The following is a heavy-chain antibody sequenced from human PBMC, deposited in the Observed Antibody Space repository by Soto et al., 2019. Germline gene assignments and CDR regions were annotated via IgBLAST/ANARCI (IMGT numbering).Heavy chain of an antibody. V-gene: IGHV4-31*03. CDR2: IYYSGST. D-gene: IGHD6-6*01. CDR3: ARESLDGQLGSY. Sequence: QVKLQKSGPGLVKPSQTLSLTCTVSGGSISSGGYYWSWIRQHPGKGLEWIGYIYYSGSTYYNPSLKSRVTISVDTSKNQFALKLSSVTAADTAVYYCARESLDGQLGSYWGQGTLVTVSS. CDR1: GGSISSGGYY. J-gene: IGHJ4*02.